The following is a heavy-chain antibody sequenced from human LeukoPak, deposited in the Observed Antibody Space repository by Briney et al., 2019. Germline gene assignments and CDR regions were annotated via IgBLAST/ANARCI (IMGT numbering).Heavy chain of an antibody. V-gene: IGHV3-21*01. CDR1: GFTFSSYS. J-gene: IGHJ5*02. D-gene: IGHD6-13*01. Sequence: PGGSLRLSCAASGFTFSSYSMNWVRQAPGKGLEWVSSISSSSSYICYADSVKGRFTISRDNAKNSLYLQMNSLRAEDTAVYYCARDHEAGWFDPWGQGTLVTVSS. CDR2: ISSSSSYI. CDR3: ARDHEAGWFDP.